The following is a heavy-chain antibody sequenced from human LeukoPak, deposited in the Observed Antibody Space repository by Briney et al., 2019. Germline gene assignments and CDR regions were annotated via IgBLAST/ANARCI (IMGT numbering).Heavy chain of an antibody. V-gene: IGHV3-23*01. CDR1: GFTFSSYA. D-gene: IGHD6-13*01. J-gene: IGHJ3*02. CDR3: AKDRMGQQLAPDAFDI. Sequence: GGSLRLSCAASGFTFSSYALSWVRQAPGKGLEWVSAISGSGGSTYYADSVKGRFTISRDNSKNTLYLQMNSLRAEDTALYYCAKDRMGQQLAPDAFDIWGQGTMVTVSS. CDR2: ISGSGGST.